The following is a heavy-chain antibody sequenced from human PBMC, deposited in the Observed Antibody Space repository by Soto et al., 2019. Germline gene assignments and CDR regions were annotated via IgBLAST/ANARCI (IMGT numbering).Heavy chain of an antibody. J-gene: IGHJ6*02. CDR1: GDSCTSYC. CDR3: ARTYYAFWSGPFYYYYGMGV. Sequence: SQKVSWKGSGDSCTSYCIGWVIQMPRKGLEWVGIIYPGDSDTGYSPSFQGQVTISADKSISTAYLQWSSLKASDTAMYYCARTYYAFWSGPFYYYYGMGVWGQRTTVSVSS. CDR2: IYPGDSDT. D-gene: IGHD3-3*01. V-gene: IGHV5-51*01.